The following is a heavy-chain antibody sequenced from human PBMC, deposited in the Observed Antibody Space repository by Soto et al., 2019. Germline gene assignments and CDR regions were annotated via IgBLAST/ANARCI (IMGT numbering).Heavy chain of an antibody. CDR1: GGSISSGDYY. Sequence: PSETLSLTCTVSGGSISSGDYYWGWIRQHPGKGLEWIGTIYFSGTTYYNPSLKSRVTITVDTSKNQFSLNLSSVTAADTAVYYCARRDRSGFSYWLATWGQGTLVTVS. CDR3: ARRDRSGFSYWLAT. V-gene: IGHV4-31*03. J-gene: IGHJ5*02. CDR2: IYFSGTT. D-gene: IGHD3-22*01.